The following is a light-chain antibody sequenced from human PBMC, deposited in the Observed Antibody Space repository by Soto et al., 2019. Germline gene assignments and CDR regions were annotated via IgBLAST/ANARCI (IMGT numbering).Light chain of an antibody. CDR3: QQHNGWPLT. CDR2: GAS. J-gene: IGKJ4*01. Sequence: EIVMTQSPATLSVSPGQRVTLSCRGSQSLSNNSAWYQQKPGQAPRLLIYGASTRATGVPARFSGSGSGTEFTFTISSLQSEDFAVYYCQQHNGWPLTFGGGTKVEIK. V-gene: IGKV3-15*01. CDR1: QSLSNN.